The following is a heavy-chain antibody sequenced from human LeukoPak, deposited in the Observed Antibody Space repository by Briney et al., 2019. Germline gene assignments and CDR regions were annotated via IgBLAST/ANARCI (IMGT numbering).Heavy chain of an antibody. CDR1: GYTFTGYY. D-gene: IGHD2-15*01. J-gene: IGHJ3*02. Sequence: ASVKVSCKASGYTFTGYYMHWVRQAPGQGLEWMGRINPNSGGTNYAQKLQGRVTMTTDTSTSTAYMELRSLRSDDTAVYYCARDTGYCSGGSCYGGAFDIWGQGTMVTVSS. V-gene: IGHV1-2*06. CDR2: INPNSGGT. CDR3: ARDTGYCSGGSCYGGAFDI.